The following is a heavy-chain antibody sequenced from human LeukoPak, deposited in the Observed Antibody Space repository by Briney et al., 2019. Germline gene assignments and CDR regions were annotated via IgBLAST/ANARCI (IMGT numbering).Heavy chain of an antibody. CDR2: ISYDGSNK. D-gene: IGHD3-3*01. CDR1: GFTFSSHW. CDR3: ARESYYDFWSGYYSGYYFDY. Sequence: GGSLRLSCAASGFTFSSHWMTWVRQAPGKGLEWVAVISYDGSNKYYADSVKGRFTISRDNSKNTLYLQMNSLRAEDTAVYYCARESYYDFWSGYYSGYYFDYWGQGTLVTVSS. J-gene: IGHJ4*02. V-gene: IGHV3-30*03.